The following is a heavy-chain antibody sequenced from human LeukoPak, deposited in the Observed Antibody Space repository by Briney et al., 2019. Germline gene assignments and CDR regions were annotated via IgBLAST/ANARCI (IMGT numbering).Heavy chain of an antibody. CDR3: ARPVNRLFLF. CDR2: IKEDGGET. Sequence: GGSLRLSCVGSGFSLSGDWMTWVRQAPGTGLEWVANIKEDGGETYYVDSVKGRFTISRDNAKNSLYLQMNDLRAEDTAVYFCARPVNRLFLFWGPGTQVTVSS. D-gene: IGHD2-21*01. CDR1: GFSLSGDW. V-gene: IGHV3-7*01. J-gene: IGHJ4*02.